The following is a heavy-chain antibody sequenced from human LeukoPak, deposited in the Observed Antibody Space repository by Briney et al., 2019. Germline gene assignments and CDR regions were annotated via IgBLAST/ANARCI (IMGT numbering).Heavy chain of an antibody. CDR1: RFTFSSYA. CDR3: AKDLANGESYFDY. V-gene: IGHV3-23*01. CDR2: ISGSGGST. Sequence: GGSLRLSCAASRFTFSSYAMSWVRQAPGKGLEWVSAISGSGGSTYYADSVKGRFTISRDNSKNTLYLQMNSLRAEDTAVYYCAKDLANGESYFDYWGQGTLVTVSS. D-gene: IGHD3-10*01. J-gene: IGHJ4*02.